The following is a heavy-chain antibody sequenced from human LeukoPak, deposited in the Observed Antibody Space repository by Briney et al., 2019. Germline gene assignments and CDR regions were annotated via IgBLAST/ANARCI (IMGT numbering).Heavy chain of an antibody. D-gene: IGHD4-23*01. J-gene: IGHJ4*02. Sequence: GGSLRLSCVASGFTFSNYEMHWVRQAPGKGLEWVSYISSSGSDIYYADSVKGRFTISRDNAKNSLYLHMNSLRAEDTAVYYCARDYGGSSPFDYWGQGTLVTISS. CDR1: GFTFSNYE. V-gene: IGHV3-48*03. CDR3: ARDYGGSSPFDY. CDR2: ISSSGSDI.